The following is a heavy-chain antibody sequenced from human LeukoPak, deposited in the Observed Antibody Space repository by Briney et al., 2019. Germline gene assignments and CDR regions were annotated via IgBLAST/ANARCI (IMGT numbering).Heavy chain of an antibody. CDR2: INHSGGT. D-gene: IGHD5-24*01. CDR1: GGSFSGYY. V-gene: IGHV4-34*01. CDR3: ASFGPMATTY. J-gene: IGHJ4*02. Sequence: SETLSLTCAVYGGSFSGYYWSWIRQPPGKGLEWIREINHSGGTNYNPSLTSRVTISVDTSKTQFSLKLSSVTAADTAVYYCASFGPMATTYWGQGTLVTVSS.